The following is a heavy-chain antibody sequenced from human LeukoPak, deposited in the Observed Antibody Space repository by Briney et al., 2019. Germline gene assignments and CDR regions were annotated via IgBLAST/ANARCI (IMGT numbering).Heavy chain of an antibody. J-gene: IGHJ3*02. CDR1: GGTFSSYA. Sequence: SVKVSCKASGGTFSSYAISWVRQAPGQGLEWMGGIIPIFGTANYAQKFQGRVTMTRDMSTSTVYMELSSLRSEDTAVYYCARGRDSSPDAFDIWGQGTMVTVSS. D-gene: IGHD3-22*01. CDR2: IIPIFGTA. CDR3: ARGRDSSPDAFDI. V-gene: IGHV1-69*05.